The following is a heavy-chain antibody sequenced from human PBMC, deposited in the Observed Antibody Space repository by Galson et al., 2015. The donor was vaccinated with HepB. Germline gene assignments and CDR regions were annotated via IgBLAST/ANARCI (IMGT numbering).Heavy chain of an antibody. CDR2: IRYDGSNE. V-gene: IGHV3-30*02. D-gene: IGHD4-11*01. CDR1: GFTFSSYG. J-gene: IGHJ6*02. Sequence: SLRLSCAASGFTFSSYGIHWVRQAPGKGLEWVAFIRYDGSNEYYADSVKGRFTISRDNSKNTLYLQMSSLKPEDTAAFYCAKSGSRGGRATLTTYYYYGMDAWGQGTTVSVSS. CDR3: AKSGSRGGRATLTTYYYYGMDA.